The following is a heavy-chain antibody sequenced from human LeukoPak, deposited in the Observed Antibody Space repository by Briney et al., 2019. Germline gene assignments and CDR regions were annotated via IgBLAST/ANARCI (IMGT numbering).Heavy chain of an antibody. CDR1: GGSISSYY. V-gene: IGHV4-59*08. J-gene: IGHJ3*01. CDR3: AGGGWSFDAFDF. D-gene: IGHD6-19*01. Sequence: PSETLSLTCTVSGGSISSYYWSWIRQPPGKGLEWIGYIHYSGSTNYSPSLKSRVTMSVDTSKNRFSLRLSSLTAADTAVYFCAGGGWSFDAFDFWGQGTMVTVSS. CDR2: IHYSGST.